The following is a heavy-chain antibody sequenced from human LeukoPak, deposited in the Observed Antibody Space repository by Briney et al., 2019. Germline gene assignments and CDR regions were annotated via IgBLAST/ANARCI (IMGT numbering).Heavy chain of an antibody. J-gene: IGHJ4*02. CDR3: VIHQGTGGSFDY. V-gene: IGHV3-64D*06. Sequence: GGSLRLSCSASGFSFSSYAMLWVRQAPGKGLEYVSAISSNGGSTYYADSVKGRFTISRDNSKNTLYLQMSSLRAEDTAVYYCVIHQGTGGSFDYWGQGTLVTVSS. CDR1: GFSFSSYA. D-gene: IGHD3-16*01. CDR2: ISSNGGST.